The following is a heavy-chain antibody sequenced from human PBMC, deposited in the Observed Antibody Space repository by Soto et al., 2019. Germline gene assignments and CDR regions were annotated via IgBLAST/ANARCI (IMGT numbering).Heavy chain of an antibody. CDR1: GGSISSGGYS. CDR2: IYHSGST. CDR3: ARVPCGGECYSFDY. D-gene: IGHD2-21*01. J-gene: IGHJ4*02. V-gene: IGHV4-30-2*01. Sequence: QLQLQESGSGLVKPSQTLSLTCAVSGGSISSGGYSWSWIRQPPGKGLEWIGYIYHSGSTYYNPSLKSRVSISVDRSKNQFSLKLSSVTAADTAVYYCARVPCGGECYSFDYWGQGTLVTVSS.